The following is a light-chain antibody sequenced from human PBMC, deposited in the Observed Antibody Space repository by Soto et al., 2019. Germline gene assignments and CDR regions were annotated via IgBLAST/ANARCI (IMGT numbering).Light chain of an antibody. J-gene: IGLJ2*01. CDR2: DND. CDR1: SSNIGHNY. CDR3: GTWDSSLSVGL. Sequence: QSVLTQPPSVSTAPGQKVTISCSGSSSNIGHNYVCWYQHLPGTAPKLLIFDNDKRPSGIPDRFSGSKSGTSATLDITGLQAGDEADYYCGTWDSSLSVGLFGGGTK. V-gene: IGLV1-51*01.